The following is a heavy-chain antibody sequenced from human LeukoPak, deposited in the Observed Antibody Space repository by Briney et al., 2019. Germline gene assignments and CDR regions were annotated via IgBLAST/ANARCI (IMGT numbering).Heavy chain of an antibody. D-gene: IGHD1-1*01. CDR1: GFTFNYYW. Sequence: PGGSLRLSCAASGFTFNYYWMTWVRQAPGKGLEWVSAISGSGGSTYYADSVKGRFTISRDNSKNTLYLQMNSLRAEDTAVYYCAKERATEQLERRGYFDYWGQGTLVTVSS. J-gene: IGHJ4*02. CDR2: ISGSGGST. CDR3: AKERATEQLERRGYFDY. V-gene: IGHV3-23*01.